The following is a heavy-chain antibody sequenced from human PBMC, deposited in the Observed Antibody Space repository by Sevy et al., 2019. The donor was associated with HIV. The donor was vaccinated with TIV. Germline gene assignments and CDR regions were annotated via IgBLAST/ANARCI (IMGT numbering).Heavy chain of an antibody. J-gene: IGHJ4*02. V-gene: IGHV4-38-2*02. CDR1: GYSISSGYY. D-gene: IGHD6-13*01. Sequence: SETLSLTCTVSGYSISSGYYWGWIRQPPGKGLEWIGSIYHSGSPHYHSGTTYYNPSLKSRVTISVDTSKNQFSLKVTSVTTADTAIYYCARASDQYTSNWRIVYYFDYWGQGTLVTVSS. CDR3: ARASDQYTSNWRIVYYFDY. CDR2: IYHSGSPHYHSGTT.